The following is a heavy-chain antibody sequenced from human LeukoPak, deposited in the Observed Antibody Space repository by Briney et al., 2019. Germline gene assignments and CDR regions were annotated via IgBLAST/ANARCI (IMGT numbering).Heavy chain of an antibody. CDR2: ISYDGSNK. CDR1: GFTFSSYG. CDR3: ARDREWELLAHYFDY. J-gene: IGHJ4*02. Sequence: GRSLRLSCAASGFTFSSYGMHWVRQAPGKGLEWVAVISYDGSNKYYADSVKGRFTISRDNSKNTLYLQMNSLRAEDTAVYYCARDREWELLAHYFDYWGQGTLVTVSS. D-gene: IGHD1-26*01. V-gene: IGHV3-30*03.